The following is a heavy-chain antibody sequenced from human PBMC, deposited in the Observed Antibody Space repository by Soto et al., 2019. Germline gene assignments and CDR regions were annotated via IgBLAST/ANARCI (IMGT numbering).Heavy chain of an antibody. CDR3: ARGSDHYGMDV. CDR2: IYYSGST. CDR1: GGSMSSYY. D-gene: IGHD3-16*02. Sequence: XETLSLTCTVSGGSMSSYYWSWIRQPPGKGLEWIGYIYYSGSTNYNPSLKSRVTISVDTSKNQFSLKLSSVTAADTAVYYCARGSDHYGMDVWGQGSTVTVSS. V-gene: IGHV4-59*01. J-gene: IGHJ6*02.